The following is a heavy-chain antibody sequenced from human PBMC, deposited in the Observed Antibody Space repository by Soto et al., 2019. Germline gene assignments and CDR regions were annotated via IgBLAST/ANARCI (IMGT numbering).Heavy chain of an antibody. V-gene: IGHV1-18*01. CDR1: GYTFTSYG. J-gene: IGHJ5*02. Sequence: ASVKISCKASGYTFTSYGISWVRQAPGQGLEWMGWISAYNCNTNYAQTLQGRVTMTTDTSTSTAYMELRSLRSDDTAVYYCARDSGEYYDFWSGYRGWFGPWGQGTLVTVSS. CDR3: ARDSGEYYDFWSGYRGWFGP. CDR2: ISAYNCNT. D-gene: IGHD3-3*01.